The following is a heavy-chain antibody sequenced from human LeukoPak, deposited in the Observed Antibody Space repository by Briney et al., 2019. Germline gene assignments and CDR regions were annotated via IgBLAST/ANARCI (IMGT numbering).Heavy chain of an antibody. J-gene: IGHJ4*02. CDR1: GFTFSDWW. CDR3: AIVVVTAIPTSYDS. V-gene: IGHV3-23*01. CDR2: ISGSGGST. D-gene: IGHD2-21*02. Sequence: PGGSLRLSCVGSGFTFSDWWMTWVRQAPGKGLEWVSAISGSGGSTYYADSVKGRFAISRDNSKNTLNLQMNSLRAEDTAVYYCAIVVVTAIPTSYDSWGQGTLVTVSS.